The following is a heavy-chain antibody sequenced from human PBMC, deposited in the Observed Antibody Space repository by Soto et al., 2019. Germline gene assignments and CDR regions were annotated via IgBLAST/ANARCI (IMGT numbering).Heavy chain of an antibody. J-gene: IGHJ4*02. Sequence: SETLSLTCTVSGGSISSYYWSWIRQPPGKGLEWIGYIYYSGSTNYNPSPKSRVTISVDTSKNQFSLKLSSVTAADTAVYYCARGSKDTAMVLDYWGQGTLVTVSS. CDR2: IYYSGST. D-gene: IGHD5-18*01. V-gene: IGHV4-59*01. CDR1: GGSISSYY. CDR3: ARGSKDTAMVLDY.